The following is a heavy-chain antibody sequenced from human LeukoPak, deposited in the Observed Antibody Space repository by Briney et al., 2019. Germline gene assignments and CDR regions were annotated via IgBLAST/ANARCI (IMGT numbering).Heavy chain of an antibody. CDR2: VSAYNGNT. V-gene: IGHV1-18*01. CDR3: ARRHSSGWYHDY. Sequence: ASVKVSCKASGYTFTSYGISWVRQAPGQGLEWMGWVSAYNGNTNYAQKLQGRVTMTTDTSTSTAYMELRSLRSDDTAVYYCARRHSSGWYHDYWGQGTLVTVSS. J-gene: IGHJ4*02. D-gene: IGHD6-19*01. CDR1: GYTFTSYG.